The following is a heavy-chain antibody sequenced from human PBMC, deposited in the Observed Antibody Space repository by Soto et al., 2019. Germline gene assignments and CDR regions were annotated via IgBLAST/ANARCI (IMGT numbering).Heavy chain of an antibody. V-gene: IGHV4-31*03. J-gene: IGHJ4*02. CDR3: ARGDHDFWSGYLDY. D-gene: IGHD3-3*01. Sequence: TSETLSLTCTVSGGSISSGGYYWSWIRQHPGKGLEWIGYIYYSGSTYYNPSLKSRVTISVDTSKNQFSLKLSSVTAADTAVYYCARGDHDFWSGYLDYWGQGTLVTVSS. CDR1: GGSISSGGYY. CDR2: IYYSGST.